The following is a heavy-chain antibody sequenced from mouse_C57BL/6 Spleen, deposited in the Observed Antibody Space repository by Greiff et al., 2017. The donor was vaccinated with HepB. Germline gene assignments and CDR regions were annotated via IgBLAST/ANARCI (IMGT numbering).Heavy chain of an antibody. CDR1: GFNIKDDY. D-gene: IGHD1-1*01. CDR2: IDPENGDT. CDR3: TTYHYGSSHWYFDV. J-gene: IGHJ1*03. Sequence: VQLQQSGAELVRPGASVKLSCTASGFNIKDDYMHWVKQRPEQGLEWIGWIDPENGDTEYASKFQGKATITADTSSNTAYLQLSSLTSEDTAVYYCTTYHYGSSHWYFDVWGTGTTVTVSS. V-gene: IGHV14-4*01.